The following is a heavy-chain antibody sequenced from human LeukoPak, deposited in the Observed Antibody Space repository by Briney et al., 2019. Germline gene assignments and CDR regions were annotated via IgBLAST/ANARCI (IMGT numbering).Heavy chain of an antibody. V-gene: IGHV4-39*01. CDR2: IFYSGST. CDR1: GGSISSGSYY. CDR3: ARKGVTTTASGAFDI. J-gene: IGHJ3*02. Sequence: SETLSLTCTVSGGSISSGSYYWGWIRQPPGKGLEWIGCIFYSGSTYYNPSLKSRVTISVDTSKNQFSLKLSSVTAADTAVYYCARKGVTTTASGAFDIWGQGTMVTVSS. D-gene: IGHD4-17*01.